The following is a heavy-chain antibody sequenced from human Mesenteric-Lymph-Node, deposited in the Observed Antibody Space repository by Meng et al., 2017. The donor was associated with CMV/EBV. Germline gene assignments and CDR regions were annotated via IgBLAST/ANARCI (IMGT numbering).Heavy chain of an antibody. CDR1: GGTFSSYA. CDR3: ARDSPNWNYGY. D-gene: IGHD1-7*01. V-gene: IGHV1-69*04. CDR2: IIPILGIA. J-gene: IGHJ4*02. Sequence: SCKASGGTFSSYAISWVRQAPGQGLEWMGRIIPILGIANYAQKCQGRVTITADKSTSTAYMELSSLRSEDTAVYYCARDSPNWNYGYWGQGTLVTVSS.